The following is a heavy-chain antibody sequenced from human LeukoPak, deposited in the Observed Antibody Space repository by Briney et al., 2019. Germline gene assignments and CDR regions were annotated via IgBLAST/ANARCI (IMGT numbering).Heavy chain of an antibody. Sequence: PSQTLSLTCTVSGGSISSGGYYWSWIRQHPGKGLEWIGYIYYSGSTYYNPSLKSRVTISVDTSKNQFSLKLSSVTAADTAMYYCARSTYYYDSSGYYPDYWGQGTLVTVSS. V-gene: IGHV4-31*03. D-gene: IGHD3-22*01. CDR3: ARSTYYYDSSGYYPDY. CDR2: IYYSGST. CDR1: GGSISSGGYY. J-gene: IGHJ4*02.